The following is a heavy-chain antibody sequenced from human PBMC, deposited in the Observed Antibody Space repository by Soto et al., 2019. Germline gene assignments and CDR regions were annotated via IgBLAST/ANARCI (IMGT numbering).Heavy chain of an antibody. CDR1: GGSVSSSGYY. CDR2: IYYSGHA. D-gene: IGHD2-21*01. J-gene: IGHJ4*02. V-gene: IGHV4-61*08. Sequence: QVHLQESGPGLVKPSETLSLTCTVSGGSVSSSGYYWNWIRQSPGKELESIGYIYYSGHANYNPSLKNQVTMSLDMSRNQSSLTLTSVTTADTAAYYCACDYFYGDRGFGSFNYWGQGNLVTVSS. CDR3: ACDYFYGDRGFGSFNY.